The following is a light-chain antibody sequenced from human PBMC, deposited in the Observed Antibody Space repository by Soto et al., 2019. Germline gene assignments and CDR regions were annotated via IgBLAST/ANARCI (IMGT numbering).Light chain of an antibody. CDR2: SAS. J-gene: IGKJ1*01. Sequence: EIVMTQSPETLSVSLGERATLSCRASQSVNSSLAWYQQKPGQAPRLLIYSASTRATGIPARFSGSGSETDFTLTISSLQSADFAVYYCQHYNNWPPWTFGQGTKVEIK. V-gene: IGKV3-15*01. CDR1: QSVNSS. CDR3: QHYNNWPPWT.